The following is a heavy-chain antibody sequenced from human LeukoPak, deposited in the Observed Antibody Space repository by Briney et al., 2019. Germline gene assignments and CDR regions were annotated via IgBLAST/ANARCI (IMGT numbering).Heavy chain of an antibody. V-gene: IGHV3-49*03. J-gene: IGHJ4*02. CDR1: GFTFGDYA. D-gene: IGHD6-19*01. CDR2: IRSKTYGEMT. CDR3: TSNHDSSGNIPDH. Sequence: GGSLRLSCTASGFTFGDYAMSWIRQAPGKGLEWVGFIRSKTYGEMTEYAASVKGRFTISRDDSKSTAHLQMNSLKTEDTAVYFCTSNHDSSGNIPDHWGRGALVTVSS.